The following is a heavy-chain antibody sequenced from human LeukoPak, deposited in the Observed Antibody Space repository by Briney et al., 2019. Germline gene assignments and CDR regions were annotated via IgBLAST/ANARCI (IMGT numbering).Heavy chain of an antibody. CDR1: GGSFSGYY. Sequence: SETLSLTCAVYGGSFSGYYWSWIRQPPGKGLKWIGEINHSGSTNYNPSLKSRVTISVDTSKNQFSLKLSSVTAADTAVYYCARGWGRPNYYGSGSYFCYFDYWGQGTLVTVSS. D-gene: IGHD3-10*01. CDR2: INHSGST. V-gene: IGHV4-34*01. J-gene: IGHJ4*02. CDR3: ARGWGRPNYYGSGSYFCYFDY.